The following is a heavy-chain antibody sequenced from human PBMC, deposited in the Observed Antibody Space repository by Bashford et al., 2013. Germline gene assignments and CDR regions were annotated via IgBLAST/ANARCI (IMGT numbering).Heavy chain of an antibody. Sequence: IVWVRQAPGQGLEWMGWIAFPMVNKTNAQKLQGRVTMTTDTSTSTAYMELRSLRSDDTAVYYCAGYYYDSSGYPRDWFDPWGQGTQVTVSS. CDR3: AGYYYDSSGYPRDWFDP. J-gene: IGHJ5*02. D-gene: IGHD3-22*01. CDR2: IAFPMVN. V-gene: IGHV1-18*01.